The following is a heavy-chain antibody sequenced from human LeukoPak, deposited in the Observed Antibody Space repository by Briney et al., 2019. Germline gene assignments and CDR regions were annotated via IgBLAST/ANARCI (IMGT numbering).Heavy chain of an antibody. CDR1: GFIFNYYA. V-gene: IGHV3-23*01. CDR2: ISGGGHST. J-gene: IGHJ3*02. D-gene: IGHD1-7*01. CDR3: AKGLELGAFDI. Sequence: PGGSLRLSCAASGFIFNYYAMNWVRHAPGKGLEWVSAISGGGHSTYYADSVKGRFTISRDNSKNTLYLQMNSLRAEDTAVYFCAKGLELGAFDIWGQGTRVTVSS.